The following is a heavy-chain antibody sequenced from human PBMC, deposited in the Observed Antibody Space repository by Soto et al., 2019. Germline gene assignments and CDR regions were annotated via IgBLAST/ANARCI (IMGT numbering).Heavy chain of an antibody. CDR2: INAGNGNT. Sequence: GASVKVSCKASGYTFTSYAMHWVRQAPGQRLEWMGWINAGNGNTKYSQKFQGRVTITRDTSASTAYMELSSLRSEDTAVYYCARVSGYCSSTSCYVPDYWGQGTLVTVSS. D-gene: IGHD2-2*01. CDR3: ARVSGYCSSTSCYVPDY. J-gene: IGHJ4*02. V-gene: IGHV1-3*01. CDR1: GYTFTSYA.